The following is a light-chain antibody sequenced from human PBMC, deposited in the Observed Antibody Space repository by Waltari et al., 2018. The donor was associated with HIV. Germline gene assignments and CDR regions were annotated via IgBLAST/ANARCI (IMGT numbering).Light chain of an antibody. CDR1: QSVGSY. J-gene: IGKJ4*01. Sequence: VMTQSPATVSVSPGGRATLSCRASQSVGSYLAWYQQKPGQAPRFLIYGASTRATGIPTRFSGSGSGTEFTLTISSLKSEDFAVYYCHQYNKWPRGTFGGGTKVEV. CDR2: GAS. CDR3: HQYNKWPRGT. V-gene: IGKV3-15*01.